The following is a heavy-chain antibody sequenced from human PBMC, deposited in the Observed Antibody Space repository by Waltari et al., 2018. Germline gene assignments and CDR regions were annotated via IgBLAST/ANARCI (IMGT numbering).Heavy chain of an antibody. D-gene: IGHD3-16*01. J-gene: IGHJ5*02. CDR2: INHSGST. Sequence: QVQLVQSGAEVKKPGSSVKVSCKASGGTFSSYAISWVRQAPGQGLEWIGEINHSGSTYYNPSLKSRVTISVDTSKNQISLKLSSVTAADTAVYYCARVGMITTRVKNWFDPWGQGALVTVSS. CDR1: GGTFSSYA. V-gene: IGHV4-34*01. CDR3: ARVGMITTRVKNWFDP.